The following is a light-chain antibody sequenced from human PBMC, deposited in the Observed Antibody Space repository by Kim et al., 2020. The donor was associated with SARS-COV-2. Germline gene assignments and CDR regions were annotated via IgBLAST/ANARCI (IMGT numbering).Light chain of an antibody. CDR2: SND. J-gene: IGLJ3*02. Sequence: QSVLTQLPSASGTPGQRVTISCSGSRSNIGNNAVNWYQQLPGTAPKLLIYSNDHRPSGVSDRFSGSKSGTSASLAISGLQSEDEANYDCAAWDDSLNGVMFGGGTQMTVL. CDR3: AAWDDSLNGVM. CDR1: RSNIGNNA. V-gene: IGLV1-44*01.